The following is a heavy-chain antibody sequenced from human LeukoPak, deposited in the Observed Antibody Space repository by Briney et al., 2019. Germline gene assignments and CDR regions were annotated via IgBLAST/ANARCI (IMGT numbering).Heavy chain of an antibody. D-gene: IGHD3-10*01. CDR3: ARETITMVRGELDY. V-gene: IGHV1-46*01. CDR1: GGTFSSYA. CDR2: INPSGGST. J-gene: IGHJ4*02. Sequence: ASVKVSCKASGGTFSSYAISWVRQAPGQGLEWMGIINPSGGSTSYAQKFQGRVTMTRDTSTSTVYMELSSLRSEDTAVYYCARETITMVRGELDYWGQGTLVTVSS.